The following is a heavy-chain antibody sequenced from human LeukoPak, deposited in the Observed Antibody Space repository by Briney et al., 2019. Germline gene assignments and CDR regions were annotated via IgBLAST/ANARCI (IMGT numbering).Heavy chain of an antibody. CDR2: LSSSGSTI. J-gene: IGHJ4*02. CDR1: GFTFSTFE. V-gene: IGHV3-48*03. CDR3: ARDGLYCSSTSCSLYFDY. Sequence: PGGSLRLSCSASGFTFSTFEMNWVRQAPGKGLEWVSYLSSSGSTIYYADSVKGRFTISRDNAKNSLYLQMNSLRAEDTAVYYCARDGLYCSSTSCSLYFDYWGQGTLVTVSS. D-gene: IGHD2-2*01.